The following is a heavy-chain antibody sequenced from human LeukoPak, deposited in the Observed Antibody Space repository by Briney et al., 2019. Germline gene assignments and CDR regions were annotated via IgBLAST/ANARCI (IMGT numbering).Heavy chain of an antibody. CDR1: GYTFTSYD. V-gene: IGHV1-8*01. D-gene: IGHD3-10*01. J-gene: IGHJ6*03. CDR3: ARASRGGSGSYYYYMDV. CDR2: MNPNSGNT. Sequence: ASVKVPCKASGYTFTSYDINWVRQATGQGLEWMGWMNPNSGNTGYAQKFQGRVTMTRNTSISTAYMELSSLRSEDTAVYYCARASRGGSGSYYYYMDVWGKGTTVTISS.